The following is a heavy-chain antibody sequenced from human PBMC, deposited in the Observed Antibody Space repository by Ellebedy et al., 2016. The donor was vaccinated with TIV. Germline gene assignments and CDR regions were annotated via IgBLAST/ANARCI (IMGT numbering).Heavy chain of an antibody. Sequence: PGGTLRLSCAASGFTFSPYAMAWVRQAPGKGLEWVSGIVGSGAEKYADSVKGRFTISRDNSKRTVDLQMRSVRAEDTAVYFCAKDRTSVYGYLVFDSWGQGTMVSVFS. J-gene: IGHJ4*02. CDR2: IVGSGA. V-gene: IGHV3-23*01. CDR1: GFTFSPYA. CDR3: AKDRTSVYGYLVFDS. D-gene: IGHD6-25*01.